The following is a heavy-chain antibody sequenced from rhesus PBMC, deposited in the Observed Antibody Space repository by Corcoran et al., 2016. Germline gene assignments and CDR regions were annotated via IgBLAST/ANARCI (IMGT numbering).Heavy chain of an antibody. CDR2: IYGSGTT. J-gene: IGHJ4*01. V-gene: IGHV4-169*01. Sequence: QLQLQESGPGLVKPSETLSLPCGVSGGPISSTYWTWIRPAPGKGLEGIGDIYGSGTTNNKPSRKSQVSLAGDTSKNQLCLKLRSVTAADTAVYYCARTLGNYFDLWGQGVLVTVSS. CDR3: ARTLGNYFDL. D-gene: IGHD5-24*01. CDR1: GGPISSTY.